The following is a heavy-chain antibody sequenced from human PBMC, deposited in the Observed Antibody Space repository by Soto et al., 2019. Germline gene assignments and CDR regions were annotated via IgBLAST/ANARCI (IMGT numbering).Heavy chain of an antibody. J-gene: IGHJ5*02. CDR3: ARGSKTYYDFWSGYYRNWFDP. Sequence: PGGSLRLSCAASGFTFSSYATHWVRQAPGKGLEWVAVISYDGSNKYYADSVKGRFTISRDNSKNTLYLQMNSLRAEDTAVYYCARGSKTYYDFWSGYYRNWFDPWGQGTLVTVSS. CDR1: GFTFSSYA. D-gene: IGHD3-3*01. V-gene: IGHV3-30-3*01. CDR2: ISYDGSNK.